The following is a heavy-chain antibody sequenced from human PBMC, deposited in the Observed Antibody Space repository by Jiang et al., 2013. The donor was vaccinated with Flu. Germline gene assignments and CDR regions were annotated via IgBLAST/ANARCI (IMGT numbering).Heavy chain of an antibody. V-gene: IGHV1-3*01. J-gene: IGHJ6*03. CDR3: ARNYYDSRYYYYYYMDV. CDR2: INAGNGNT. CDR1: GYTFTSYA. Sequence: EVKKPGASVKVSCKASGYTFTSYAMHWVRQAPGQRLEWMGWINAGNGNTKYSQKFQGRVTITRDTSASTAYMELSSLRSEDTAVYYCARNYYDSRYYYYYYMDVWGKGTTVTVSS. D-gene: IGHD3-22*01.